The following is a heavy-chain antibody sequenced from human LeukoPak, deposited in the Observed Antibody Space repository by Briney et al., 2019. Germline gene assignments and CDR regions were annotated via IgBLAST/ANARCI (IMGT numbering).Heavy chain of an antibody. CDR3: ASRTGSYYPFDS. Sequence: GESLKISCKGSGYSFSGYYIDWVRQMPGKGLEWMGVMYPGGSDIRYSPSFQGQVTISADKSIDTAYLQWSSLKASDSAMYYCASRTGSYYPFDSWGQGTLVTVSS. J-gene: IGHJ4*02. D-gene: IGHD1-26*01. CDR1: GYSFSGYY. CDR2: MYPGGSDI. V-gene: IGHV5-51*01.